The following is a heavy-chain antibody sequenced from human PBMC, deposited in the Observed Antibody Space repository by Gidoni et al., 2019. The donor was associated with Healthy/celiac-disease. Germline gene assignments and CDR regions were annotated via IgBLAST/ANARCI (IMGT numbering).Heavy chain of an antibody. CDR2: ISGSGGST. CDR3: AAGNNYYDSSGYYY. Sequence: EVQLLESGGGLVQPGGSLRLSCAASGFTFSSYAMRWVRQAPGKGLEWVAAISGSGGSTYYADAGKGRFTISRDNSKNTLYLQMNSLRAEDTAVYYCAAGNNYYDSSGYYYWGQGTLVTVSS. V-gene: IGHV3-23*01. J-gene: IGHJ4*02. D-gene: IGHD3-22*01. CDR1: GFTFSSYA.